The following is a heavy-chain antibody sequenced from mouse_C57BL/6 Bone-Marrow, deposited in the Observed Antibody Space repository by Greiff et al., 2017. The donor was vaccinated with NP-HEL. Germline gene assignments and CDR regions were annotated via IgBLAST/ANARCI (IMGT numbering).Heavy chain of an antibody. V-gene: IGHV2-9-1*01. J-gene: IGHJ4*01. D-gene: IGHD1-1*01. CDR2: IWTGGGT. Sequence: VKLQESGPGLVAPSQSLSITCTVSGFSLTSYAISWVRQPPGKGLEWLGVIWTGGGTNYNSALKSRLSISKDNSKSQVFLKMNSLQTDDTARYYCARNGAVVAGDYAMDYWGQGTSVTVSS. CDR3: ARNGAVVAGDYAMDY. CDR1: GFSLTSYA.